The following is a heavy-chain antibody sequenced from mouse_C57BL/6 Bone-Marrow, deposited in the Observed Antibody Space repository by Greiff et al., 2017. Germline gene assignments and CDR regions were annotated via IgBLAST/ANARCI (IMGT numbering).Heavy chain of an antibody. CDR1: GYTFTSHW. CDR3: ARGYYGSSYDWYFDV. D-gene: IGHD1-1*01. V-gene: IGHV1-56*01. Sequence: QVQLQQSGPELVRPGASVKISCKAPGYTFTSHWMQWVRQRPGQGLEWIGEIFPGSGSTYYNEKFKGKATLTVEKSSSTVYLELSRLTSDDSAVYYCARGYYGSSYDWYFDVWGTGTTVTVSS. J-gene: IGHJ1*03. CDR2: IFPGSGST.